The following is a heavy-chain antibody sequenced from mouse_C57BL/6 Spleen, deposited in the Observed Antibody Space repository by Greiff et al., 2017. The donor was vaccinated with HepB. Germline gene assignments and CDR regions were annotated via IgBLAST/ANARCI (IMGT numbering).Heavy chain of an antibody. CDR1: GYTFTSYG. CDR3: ARCLGGYYAMDY. V-gene: IGHV1-81*01. CDR2: IYPRSGNT. J-gene: IGHJ4*01. D-gene: IGHD4-1*01. Sequence: QVHVKQSGAELARPGASVKLSCKASGYTFTSYGISWVKQRTGQGLEWIGEIYPRSGNTYYNEKFKGKATLTADKSSSTAYMELRSLTSEDSAVYFCARCLGGYYAMDYWGQGTSVTVSS.